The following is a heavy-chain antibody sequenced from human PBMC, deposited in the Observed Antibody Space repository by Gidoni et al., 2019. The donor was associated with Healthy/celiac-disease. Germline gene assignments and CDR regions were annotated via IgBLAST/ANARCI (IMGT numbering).Heavy chain of an antibody. CDR3: ARGPMVRGVMSGMDV. D-gene: IGHD3-10*01. CDR2: IIPIFGTG. J-gene: IGHJ6*02. V-gene: IGHV1-69*06. Sequence: QVQLVRSGAEVKKPWSSVKVSCEASAATFTVFATSWVRQAPGQGLEWMGGIIPIFGTGNYAQKFQGRVTIIADKSTSTAYMELSRLRSEDTAVYYCARGPMVRGVMSGMDVWGQGTTVTVSS. CDR1: AATFTVFA.